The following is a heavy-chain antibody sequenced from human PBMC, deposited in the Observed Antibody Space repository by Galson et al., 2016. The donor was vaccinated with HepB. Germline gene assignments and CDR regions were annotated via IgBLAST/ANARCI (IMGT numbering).Heavy chain of an antibody. CDR1: GYTFTNYA. J-gene: IGHJ4*02. Sequence: SVKVSCKASGYTFTNYAISWVRQAPGQGLEWMGWISGNDDKTNYAQKFQGRVSMTTDTSTSTAYMELRSLRLDDTAVYYCARVMDRGSDFDYWGRGTLVTVSS. CDR3: ARVMDRGSDFDY. V-gene: IGHV1-18*01. D-gene: IGHD2-2*03. CDR2: ISGNDDKT.